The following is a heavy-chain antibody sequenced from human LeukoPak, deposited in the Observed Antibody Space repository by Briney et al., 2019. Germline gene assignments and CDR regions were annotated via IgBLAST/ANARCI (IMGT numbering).Heavy chain of an antibody. D-gene: IGHD4-17*01. J-gene: IGHJ5*02. Sequence: SETLSLTCTVSGGSISSYYWSWIRQPAGKGLEWIGRIYTSGSTNYNPSLKSRVTMSVDTSKNQFSLKLSSVTAADTAVYHCARAPNDYGDYGPLDLWGQGTLVIVSS. CDR1: GGSISSYY. V-gene: IGHV4-4*07. CDR2: IYTSGST. CDR3: ARAPNDYGDYGPLDL.